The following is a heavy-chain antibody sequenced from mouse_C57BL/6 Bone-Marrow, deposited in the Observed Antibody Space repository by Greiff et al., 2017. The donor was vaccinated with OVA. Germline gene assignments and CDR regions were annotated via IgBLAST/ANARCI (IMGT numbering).Heavy chain of an antibody. CDR3: ARKSYGNYLPWAMDY. J-gene: IGHJ4*01. CDR1: GFSLTSYG. Sequence: VQLQQSGPGLVQPSQSLSITCTVSGFSLTSYGVHWVRQSPGKGLEWLGVIWSGGSTDYNAAFISRLSISKDNSKAQVFFKMNRLQADDTAIYYGARKSYGNYLPWAMDYWGQGTSVTVSS. D-gene: IGHD2-1*01. CDR2: IWSGGST. V-gene: IGHV2-2*01.